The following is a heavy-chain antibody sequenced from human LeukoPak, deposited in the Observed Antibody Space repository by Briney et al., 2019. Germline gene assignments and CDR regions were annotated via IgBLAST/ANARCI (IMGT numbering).Heavy chain of an antibody. D-gene: IGHD3-10*01. V-gene: IGHV3-21*01. CDR1: GFTLSSYS. CDR3: ARDSRAGFDY. CDR2: ISSSSSYI. Sequence: PGGCLRLSCAASGFTLSSYSMNWVSQHPRKGLEWVSSISSSSSYIYYADSVEVRSTISRDNAKNSLYLQMNSVRAEDTGVYYCARDSRAGFDYWGQGTLVTASS. J-gene: IGHJ4*02.